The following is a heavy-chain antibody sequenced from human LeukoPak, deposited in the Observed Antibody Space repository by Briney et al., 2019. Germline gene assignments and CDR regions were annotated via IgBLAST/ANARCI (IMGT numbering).Heavy chain of an antibody. CDR1: GGSISSSSYY. CDR2: IYYSGST. V-gene: IGHV4-39*01. J-gene: IGHJ6*02. D-gene: IGHD3-22*01. CDR3: ARQLPPYDSSGYPHGMDV. Sequence: SETLSLTCTVSGGSISSSSYYWGWIRQPPGKGLEWIGGIYYSGSTYYNPSLKSRVTISVDTSKNQFSLKLSSVTAADTAVYYCARQLPPYDSSGYPHGMDVWGQGTTVTVSS.